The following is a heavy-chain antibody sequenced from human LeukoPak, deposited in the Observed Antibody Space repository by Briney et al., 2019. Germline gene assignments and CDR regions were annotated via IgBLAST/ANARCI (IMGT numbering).Heavy chain of an antibody. CDR2: IFGGGST. CDR1: GLTVSTNF. D-gene: IGHD6-6*01. Sequence: GGSLNLSVAALGLTVSTNFLIWVRKAPGRGLDGSSGIFGGGSTYYADSVKGRFTISRDNSKNTLYLQMLSLRPEDTAVFYCAKSDSSSSRRAFDTWGLGTMVTVSS. V-gene: IGHV3-66*02. CDR3: AKSDSSSSRRAFDT. J-gene: IGHJ3*02.